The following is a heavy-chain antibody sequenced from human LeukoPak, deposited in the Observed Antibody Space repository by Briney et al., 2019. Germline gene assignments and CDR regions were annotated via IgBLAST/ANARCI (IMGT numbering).Heavy chain of an antibody. CDR2: IYYSGTT. CDR3: ARGGVAAKYYFDS. Sequence: SETLSLTCTVSGGSISPLYWSWIRQPPGKGLEFIGYIYYSGTTNYNPSLKSRVTLSVDTSKTQFSLKLSSVTAADTAVYYCARGGVAAKYYFDSWGQGTLVTVSS. J-gene: IGHJ4*02. D-gene: IGHD3-10*01. CDR1: GGSISPLY. V-gene: IGHV4-59*11.